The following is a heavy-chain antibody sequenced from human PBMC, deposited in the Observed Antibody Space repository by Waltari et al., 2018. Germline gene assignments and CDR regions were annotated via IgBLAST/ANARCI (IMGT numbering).Heavy chain of an antibody. V-gene: IGHV3-74*01. CDR2: ITSDGSRT. CDR1: VFTSSTYW. J-gene: IGHJ6*02. CDR3: ASHRPGGYGMDV. Sequence: VQLVESGVGLVQPGGSLSLSCEASVFTSSTYWMCWVRQVPGKGLVWVSTITSDGSRTRYADSVKGRFTISRDNDKNTLYLQTNSLRAEDTTVYYCASHRPGGYGMDVWGHGTTVTVSS. D-gene: IGHD2-15*01.